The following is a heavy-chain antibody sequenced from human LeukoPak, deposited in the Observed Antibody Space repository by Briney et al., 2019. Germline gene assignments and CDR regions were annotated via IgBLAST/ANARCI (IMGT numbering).Heavy chain of an antibody. D-gene: IGHD6-13*01. Sequence: KASETLSLTCAVYGGSFSGYYWSWIRQPAGKGLEWIGEINHSGSTNYNPSLKSRVTISVDTSKNQFSLKLSSVTAADTAVYYCAGEDSSKPRFDYWGQGTLVTVSS. J-gene: IGHJ4*02. CDR1: GGSFSGYY. CDR3: AGEDSSKPRFDY. CDR2: INHSGST. V-gene: IGHV4-34*01.